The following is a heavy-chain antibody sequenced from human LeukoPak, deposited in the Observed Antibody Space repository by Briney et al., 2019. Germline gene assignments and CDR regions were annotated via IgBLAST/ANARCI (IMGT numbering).Heavy chain of an antibody. CDR3: TRLGYSGYDFQDY. V-gene: IGHV3-7*03. J-gene: IGHJ4*02. D-gene: IGHD5-12*01. CDR2: IKQDGSEK. Sequence: GGSLRLSCAASGFTFSSYWMSWVRQAPGKGLEWVANIKQDGSEKYYVDSVKGRFTISRDNAKNSLYLQMNSLKTEDTAVYYCTRLGYSGYDFQDYWGQGTLVTVSS. CDR1: GFTFSSYW.